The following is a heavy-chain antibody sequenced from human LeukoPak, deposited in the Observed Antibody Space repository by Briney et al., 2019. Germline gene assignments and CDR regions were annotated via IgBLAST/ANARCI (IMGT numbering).Heavy chain of an antibody. CDR3: AGPVGATTSDAFDI. J-gene: IGHJ3*02. V-gene: IGHV4-34*01. Sequence: PSETLSLTCAVYGGSFSGYYWSWIRQPPGKGLEWIGEINHSGSTNYNPSLKSRVTISVDTSKNQFSLKLSSVTAADTAVYYCAGPVGATTSDAFDIWGQGTMVTVSS. CDR2: INHSGST. D-gene: IGHD1-26*01. CDR1: GGSFSGYY.